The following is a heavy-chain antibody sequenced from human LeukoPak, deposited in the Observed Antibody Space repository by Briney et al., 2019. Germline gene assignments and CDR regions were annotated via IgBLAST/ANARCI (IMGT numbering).Heavy chain of an antibody. CDR2: VSGGGGTT. V-gene: IGHV3-23*01. CDR3: AREGYYGSGSPPSLYFDY. J-gene: IGHJ4*02. CDR1: GFSFSSYE. Sequence: GGSLRLSCAASGFSFSSYEMSWVRQAPGRGLEWVSAVSGGGGTTWYADSVKGRFTISRDNSRSTLYLQMNSLRPEDTAIYYCAREGYYGSGSPPSLYFDYWGQGTLVTVSS. D-gene: IGHD3-10*01.